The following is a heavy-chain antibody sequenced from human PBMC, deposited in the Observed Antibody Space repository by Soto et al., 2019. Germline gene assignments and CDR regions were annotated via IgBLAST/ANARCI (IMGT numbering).Heavy chain of an antibody. V-gene: IGHV4-34*01. D-gene: IGHD7-27*01. CDR1: CGSFSGHY. CDR2: INHRGST. J-gene: IGHJ4*02. CDR3: ASVAPWGRSYYFDY. Sequence: SETLSLTCAVYCGSFSGHYWSWIRQYPGKGLEWIAEINHRGSTNYNPSLKSRVTMSVDTSKNQFSLRLSSVTAADTAVYYCASVAPWGRSYYFDYWGQGTLVTVSS.